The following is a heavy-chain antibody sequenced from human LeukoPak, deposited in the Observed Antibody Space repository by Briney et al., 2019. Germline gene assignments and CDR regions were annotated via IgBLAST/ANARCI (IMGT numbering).Heavy chain of an antibody. J-gene: IGHJ4*02. V-gene: IGHV3-7*01. Sequence: PGGSLRLSCAASGFTFSSYWMSWVRQAPGKGLEWVANIKQDGSEKYYVDSVKGRFTISRDNAKNSLYLQMNSLRAEDTAVYYCARVPAPPDPPFWGQGTLVTVSP. CDR1: GFTFSSYW. CDR3: ARVPAPPDPPF. CDR2: IKQDGSEK.